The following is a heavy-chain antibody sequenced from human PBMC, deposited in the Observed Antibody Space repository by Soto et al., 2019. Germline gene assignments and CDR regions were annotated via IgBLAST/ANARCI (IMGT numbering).Heavy chain of an antibody. CDR2: ISSTSTNI. J-gene: IGHJ5*02. V-gene: IGHV3-21*01. CDR3: ARGKVGSGWYAWFDP. D-gene: IGHD6-19*01. Sequence: EVQLVESGGGLVKPGGSLRLSCAASGFIFSTYSMNWVRQAPGRGLEWVSYISSTSTNIYYADSVKGRFTIFRDNAKNSLYLQMNSLRAEDTAVYYCARGKVGSGWYAWFDPWGRGTRVTVSS. CDR1: GFIFSTYS.